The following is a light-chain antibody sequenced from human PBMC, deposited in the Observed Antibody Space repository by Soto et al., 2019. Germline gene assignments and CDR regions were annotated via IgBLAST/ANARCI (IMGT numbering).Light chain of an antibody. CDR3: QSYDSSLSGPL. CDR1: SSNIGAGYD. Sequence: QTVVTQPPSVSGAPGQRVTTSCTGSSSNIGAGYDVHWYQQLPGTAPKLLIYGNSNRPSGVPDRFSGSKSGTSASLAITGLQAEDEADYYCQSYDSSLSGPLFGGGTKLTVL. V-gene: IGLV1-40*01. J-gene: IGLJ2*01. CDR2: GNS.